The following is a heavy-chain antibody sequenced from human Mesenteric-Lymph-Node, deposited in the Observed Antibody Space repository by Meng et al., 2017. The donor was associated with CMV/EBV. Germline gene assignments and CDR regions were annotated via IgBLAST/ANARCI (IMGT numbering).Heavy chain of an antibody. Sequence: ASVKVSCKASGYTFTSYYMHWVRQAPGQGLEWMGIINPSGGSTSYAQKFQGRVTMTRDTSTSTVYMELSSLRSDDTAVYYCARDRSRYYDSSGFGGMDVWGQGTTVTVSS. D-gene: IGHD3-22*01. CDR1: GYTFTSYY. CDR3: ARDRSRYYDSSGFGGMDV. J-gene: IGHJ6*02. CDR2: INPSGGST. V-gene: IGHV1-46*01.